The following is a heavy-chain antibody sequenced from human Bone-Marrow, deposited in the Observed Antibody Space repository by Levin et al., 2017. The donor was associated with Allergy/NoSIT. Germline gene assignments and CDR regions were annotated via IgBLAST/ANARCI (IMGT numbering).Heavy chain of an antibody. CDR3: ASLSYYYGGGTHPDEDY. CDR2: IYYSGST. J-gene: IGHJ4*02. V-gene: IGHV4-30-4*01. D-gene: IGHD3-10*01. CDR1: GASITSGDHY. Sequence: SSETLSLTCSVPGASITSGDHYWSWIRQSPGKGLEWIGYIYYSGSTYYNPSLMTRITISLDPSKNHSSLKLRSVTVADTAVYYCASLSYYYGGGTHPDEDYWGQGALVIVSS.